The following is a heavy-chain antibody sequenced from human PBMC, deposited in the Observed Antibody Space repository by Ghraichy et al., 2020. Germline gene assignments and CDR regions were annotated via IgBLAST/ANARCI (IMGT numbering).Heavy chain of an antibody. J-gene: IGHJ3*02. Sequence: GGSLRLSCAASGFTFSSYWMSWVRQAPGKGLEWVANIKQDGSEKYYVDSVKGRFTISRDNAKNSLYLQMNSLRAEDTAVYYCARRVDSSGYQDAFDIWGQGTMVTVSS. CDR2: IKQDGSEK. V-gene: IGHV3-7*01. D-gene: IGHD3-22*01. CDR3: ARRVDSSGYQDAFDI. CDR1: GFTFSSYW.